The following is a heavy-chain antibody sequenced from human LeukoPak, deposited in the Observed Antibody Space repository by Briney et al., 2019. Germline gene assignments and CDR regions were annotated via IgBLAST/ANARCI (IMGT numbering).Heavy chain of an antibody. CDR3: ARGPLGYSSSWYYRIDAFDI. J-gene: IGHJ3*02. V-gene: IGHV4-59*01. Sequence: SETLSFTCTVSGGSISSYYWSWIRQPPGKGLEWIGYIYYSGSTNYNPSLKSRVTISVDTSKNQFSLKLSSVTAADTAVYYCARGPLGYSSSWYYRIDAFDIWGQGTMVTVSS. D-gene: IGHD6-13*01. CDR2: IYYSGST. CDR1: GGSISSYY.